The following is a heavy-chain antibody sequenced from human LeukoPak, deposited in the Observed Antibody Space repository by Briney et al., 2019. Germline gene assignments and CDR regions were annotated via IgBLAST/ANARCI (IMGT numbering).Heavy chain of an antibody. J-gene: IGHJ4*02. V-gene: IGHV4-4*02. CDR3: ARGVRGSGSYYNPFDY. Sequence: PSATLSLTCAVSGGSISSNNWWGWVRQPPGKGLEWIGEIYHSGSPNYNPSLKSRVTISVDTSKNQFSLKLSSVTAADTAVYYCARGVRGSGSYYNPFDYWGQGTLVNVSS. CDR2: IYHSGSP. D-gene: IGHD3-10*01. CDR1: GGSISSNNW.